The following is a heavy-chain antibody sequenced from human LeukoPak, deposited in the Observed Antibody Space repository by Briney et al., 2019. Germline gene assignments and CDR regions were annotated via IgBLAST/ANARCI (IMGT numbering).Heavy chain of an antibody. CDR1: GGTFSSCA. CDR3: ARVAGYCSSTSCYSEGTLDY. J-gene: IGHJ4*02. D-gene: IGHD2-2*02. Sequence: SVKVSCKASGGTFSSCAISWVRQAPGQGLEWMGRIIPILGIANYAQKFQGRVTITADKSTSTAYMELSSLRSEDTAVYYCARVAGYCSSTSCYSEGTLDYWGQGTLVTVSS. CDR2: IIPILGIA. V-gene: IGHV1-69*04.